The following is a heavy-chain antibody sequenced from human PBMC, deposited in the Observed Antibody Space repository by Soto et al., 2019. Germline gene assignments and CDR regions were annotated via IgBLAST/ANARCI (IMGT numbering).Heavy chain of an antibody. CDR2: INPNSGGT. V-gene: IGHV1-2*02. CDR1: GYTFTGYD. CDR3: ARGTDIVVVVAAIFDY. J-gene: IGHJ4*02. Sequence: ASVKVSCKASGYTFTGYDMHWVRQAPGQGLEWMGWINPNSGGTNYAQKFQGRVTMTRDTSISTAYMELSRLRSDDTAVYYCARGTDIVVVVAAIFDYWGQGTLVTVSS. D-gene: IGHD2-15*01.